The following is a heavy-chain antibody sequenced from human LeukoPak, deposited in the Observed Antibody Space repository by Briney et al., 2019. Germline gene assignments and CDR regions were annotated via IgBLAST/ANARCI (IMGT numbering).Heavy chain of an antibody. V-gene: IGHV3-30-3*01. Sequence: GGSLRLSCAASGFTFSSYAMHWVRQAPGKGLEWVAVISYDGSNKYYADSVKGRFTISRDNSKNTLYLQMNSLRAEDTAVYYCARGLTYSSSRGVYFDYWGQGTLVTVSS. CDR1: GFTFSSYA. CDR2: ISYDGSNK. J-gene: IGHJ4*02. D-gene: IGHD6-13*01. CDR3: ARGLTYSSSRGVYFDY.